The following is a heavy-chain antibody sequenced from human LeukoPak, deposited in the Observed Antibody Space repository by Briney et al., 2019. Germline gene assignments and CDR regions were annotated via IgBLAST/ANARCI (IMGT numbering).Heavy chain of an antibody. V-gene: IGHV4-59*01. CDR2: IYYSGST. J-gene: IGHJ5*02. CDR3: ARGGYYDSSGYYEGNWFDP. CDR1: GGSISSYY. D-gene: IGHD3-22*01. Sequence: PSETLSLTCTVSGGSISSYYWSWIRQPPGKGLEWIRYIYYSGSTNYNPSLKSRVTISVDTSKNQFSLKLSSVTAADTAVYYCARGGYYDSSGYYEGNWFDPWGQGTLVTVSS.